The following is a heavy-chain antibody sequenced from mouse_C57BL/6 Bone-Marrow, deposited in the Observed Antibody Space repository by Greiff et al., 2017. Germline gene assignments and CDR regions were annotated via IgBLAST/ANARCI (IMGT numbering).Heavy chain of an antibody. CDR1: GYTFTSYW. CDR2: IYPGNSDT. V-gene: IGHV1-5*01. D-gene: IGHD2-4*01. J-gene: IGHJ3*01. Sequence: EVQRVESGTVLARPGASVKMSCKTSGYTFTSYWMHWVKPRPGQGLEWIGAIYPGNSDTSYNQKFKGKAKLTAVTSASTAYMELSSLTNEDSAVYYCTRFPLYYDYDWFAYWGQGTLVTVSA. CDR3: TRFPLYYDYDWFAY.